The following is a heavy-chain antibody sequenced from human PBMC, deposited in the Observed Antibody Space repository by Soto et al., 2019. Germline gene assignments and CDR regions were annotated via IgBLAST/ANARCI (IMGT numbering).Heavy chain of an antibody. J-gene: IGHJ1*01. CDR3: ANSGLSGGTSYDFRD. CDR2: ITGSGDTT. D-gene: IGHD2-15*01. CDR1: GLTFSNYA. V-gene: IGHV3-23*01. Sequence: ELQLLESGGALVQPGGSLRLSCAASGLTFSNYAMSWVRQAPGKGLEWVAAITGSGDTTYYADSVKGRFTISRDNSENTLDLQMNSLRAADTALYSAANSGLSGGTSYDFRDWGQGTLVTVFS.